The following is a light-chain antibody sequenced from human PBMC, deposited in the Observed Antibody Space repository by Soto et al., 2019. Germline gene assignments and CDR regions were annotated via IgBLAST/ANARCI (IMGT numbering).Light chain of an antibody. Sequence: ALQMTKSPSSLSASVGDRVTITCRARQDIRTALGWYKQKPGKAPKLLIYGATTLQSGVPSRFSGSGSGTDFTLTIIGLQPEDFATYYCLQEYTYPPTFGQGTKVDIK. CDR3: LQEYTYPPT. J-gene: IGKJ1*01. CDR2: GAT. CDR1: QDIRTA. V-gene: IGKV1-6*01.